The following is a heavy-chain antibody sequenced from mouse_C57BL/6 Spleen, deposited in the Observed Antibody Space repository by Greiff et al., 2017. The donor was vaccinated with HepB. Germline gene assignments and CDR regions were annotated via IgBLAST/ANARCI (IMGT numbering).Heavy chain of an antibody. CDR3: ARGYYGSSDFDY. Sequence: QVQLQQSGAELVKPGASVKMSCKASGYTFTSYWITWVKQRPGQGLEWIGDIYPGSGSTNYNEKFKSKATLTVDTSSSTAYMQLSSLTSEDSAVYYCARGYYGSSDFDYWGQGTTLTVSS. D-gene: IGHD1-1*01. V-gene: IGHV1-55*01. CDR1: GYTFTSYW. J-gene: IGHJ2*01. CDR2: IYPGSGST.